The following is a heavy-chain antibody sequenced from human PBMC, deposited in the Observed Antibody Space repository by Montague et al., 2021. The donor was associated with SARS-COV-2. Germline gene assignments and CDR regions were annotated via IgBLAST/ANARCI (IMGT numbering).Heavy chain of an antibody. J-gene: IGHJ2*01. CDR3: ARGFGLADFDL. CDR2: ISSSSSTI. D-gene: IGHD3-16*01. Sequence: SRRLSCAASGFSFSSYRMNWVRQAPGKGLEWLSDISSSSSTIYYADSVKGRFTISRDNGKNSLYLQVNSLRDEDTAVYYCARGFGLADFDLWGRGTLVAASS. V-gene: IGHV3-48*02. CDR1: GFSFSSYR.